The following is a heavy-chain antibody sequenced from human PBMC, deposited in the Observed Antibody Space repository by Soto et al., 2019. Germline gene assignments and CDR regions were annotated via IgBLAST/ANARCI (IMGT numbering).Heavy chain of an antibody. CDR2: ISARGGSS. D-gene: IGHD5-12*01. CDR1: GFSFSSYA. V-gene: IGHV3-23*01. CDR3: AKCSIEYSASVDN. Sequence: DVQLLESGGGLGQPGGSLRLSCAASGFSFSSYAMVWVRQAPGKGLEWVAVISARGGSSYFADFVKGRFTLSRDNSKNVLSLEMNSLRAEDTAIYFCAKCSIEYSASVDNWGQGTLVVVSS. J-gene: IGHJ4*02.